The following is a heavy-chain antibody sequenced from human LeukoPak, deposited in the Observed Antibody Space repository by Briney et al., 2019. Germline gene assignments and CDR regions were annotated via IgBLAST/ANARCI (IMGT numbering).Heavy chain of an antibody. CDR1: GFTFTSYV. V-gene: IGHV3-23*01. Sequence: GGSLRLSCAASGFTFTSYVMSWLRQAPGKGLEWVSSISGSGRSTYYANSVKGRFTISRDNSKNTLYLQMNSLRAEDTAVYYCAKGDPPTYYDILTGQDYWGQGTLVTVSS. J-gene: IGHJ4*02. D-gene: IGHD3-9*01. CDR3: AKGDPPTYYDILTGQDY. CDR2: ISGSGRST.